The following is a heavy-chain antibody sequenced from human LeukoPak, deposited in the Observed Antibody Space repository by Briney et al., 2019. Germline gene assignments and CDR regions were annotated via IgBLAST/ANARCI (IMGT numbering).Heavy chain of an antibody. CDR1: GGTFSSYA. D-gene: IGHD1-26*01. J-gene: IGHJ4*02. Sequence: GSSVKVSCKASGGTFSSYAISWVRQAPGQGLEWMGRIIPIFGTANYAQKFQGRVTITTDESTSTAYMELRSLRSDDTAVYYCARREWELLGYFDYWGQGTLVTVSS. V-gene: IGHV1-69*05. CDR2: IIPIFGTA. CDR3: ARREWELLGYFDY.